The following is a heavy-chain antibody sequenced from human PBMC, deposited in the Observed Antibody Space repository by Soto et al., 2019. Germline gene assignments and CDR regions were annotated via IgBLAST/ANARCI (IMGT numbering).Heavy chain of an antibody. J-gene: IGHJ4*02. CDR1: GGSISSSSYY. CDR3: ARKPYDILTGYYTEGLYYFDY. V-gene: IGHV4-39*01. Sequence: SETLSLTCTVSGGSISSSSYYWGWIRQPPGKGLEWIGSIYYSGSTYYNPSLKSRVTISVDTSKNQFSLKLSSVTAADTAVYYCARKPYDILTGYYTEGLYYFDYWGQGTLVTVSS. CDR2: IYYSGST. D-gene: IGHD3-9*01.